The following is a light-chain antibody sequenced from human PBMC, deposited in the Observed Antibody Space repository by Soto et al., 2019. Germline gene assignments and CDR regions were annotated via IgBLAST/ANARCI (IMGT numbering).Light chain of an antibody. CDR1: SSDVGSYNL. J-gene: IGLJ1*01. CDR3: YSYANSSYV. CDR2: EGI. V-gene: IGLV2-23*01. Sequence: QSALTQPASVSGSRGQSITISCTGTSSDVGSYNLVSWYQQHPGKAPKLMIYEGIKRPSGVSNRFSGSKSGNTASLTISGIQADDEADYYCYSYANSSYVFGTGTKVTVL.